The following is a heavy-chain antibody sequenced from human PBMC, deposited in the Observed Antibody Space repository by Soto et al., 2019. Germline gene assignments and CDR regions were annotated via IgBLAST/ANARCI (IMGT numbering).Heavy chain of an antibody. J-gene: IGHJ3*02. V-gene: IGHV4-31*03. CDR2: IYYSGST. D-gene: IGHD2-21*02. CDR3: ARETPPIVEVTANAFDI. Sequence: SETLSLTCTVSGGSISSGGYYWSWIRQHPGKGLEWIGYIYYSGSTYYNPSLKSRVTISVDTSKNQFSLKLSSVTAADTAVYYCARETPPIVEVTANAFDIWGQGTMVTVSS. CDR1: GGSISSGGYY.